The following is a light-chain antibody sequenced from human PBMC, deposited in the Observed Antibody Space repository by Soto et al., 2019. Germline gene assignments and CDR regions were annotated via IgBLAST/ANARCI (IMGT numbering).Light chain of an antibody. J-gene: IGKJ1*01. CDR2: KAS. CDR1: QTISSW. V-gene: IGKV1-5*03. CDR3: QHYNSYSEA. Sequence: DIQMTQSPSTLSGSVGDRVTITCRASQTISSWLAWYQQKPEKAPKLLIYKASTLKSGVPSRFSGSGSGTEFTLTISRLQPDDFATYYCQHYNSYSEAFGQGPK.